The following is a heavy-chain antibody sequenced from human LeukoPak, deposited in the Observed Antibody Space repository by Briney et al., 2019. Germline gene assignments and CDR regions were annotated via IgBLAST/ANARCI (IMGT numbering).Heavy chain of an antibody. V-gene: IGHV4-34*01. CDR3: AIGRPSIAARRPQYNWFDP. J-gene: IGHJ5*02. Sequence: SETLSLTCAVYGGSFGGYYWSWIRQPPGKGLELIGEIIHSGSTNYNPSRRSLVTISVDTSKNQFSLKLRSVTAADTAVYYCAIGRPSIAARRPQYNWFDPWGQGTLVTVSS. CDR1: GGSFGGYY. CDR2: IIHSGST. D-gene: IGHD6-6*01.